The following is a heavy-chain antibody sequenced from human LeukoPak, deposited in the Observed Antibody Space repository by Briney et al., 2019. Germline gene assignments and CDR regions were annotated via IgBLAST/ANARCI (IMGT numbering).Heavy chain of an antibody. CDR3: ARLRETVTTVDY. Sequence: SETLSLTCTVSGGSISSYYWSWIRQPPGKGLEWIGEINHSGSTNYNPSLKSRVTISVDTSKNQFSLRLSSVTAADTAVYYCARLRETVTTVDYWGQGTLVTVSS. CDR2: INHSGST. D-gene: IGHD4-17*01. J-gene: IGHJ4*02. V-gene: IGHV4-34*01. CDR1: GGSISSYY.